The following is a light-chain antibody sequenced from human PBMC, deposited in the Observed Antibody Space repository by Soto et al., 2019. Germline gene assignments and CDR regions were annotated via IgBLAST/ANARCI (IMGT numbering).Light chain of an antibody. CDR3: QQYFASSWT. CDR1: QSIDSKY. V-gene: IGKV3-20*01. J-gene: IGKJ1*01. CDR2: ATS. Sequence: EIVLTQSPGTLSSSPGERATLSCRASQSIDSKYLAWYHHKPGQAPRLLIYATSSRATGIPDRFGGSGSGTDFTLTINRLEPEDFAVYYCQQYFASSWTVGQGTKVDIK.